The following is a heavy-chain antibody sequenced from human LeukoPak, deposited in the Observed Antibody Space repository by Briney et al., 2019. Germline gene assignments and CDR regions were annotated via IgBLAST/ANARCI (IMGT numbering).Heavy chain of an antibody. J-gene: IGHJ6*02. Sequence: ASVKVSCKASGYTFTSYDINWVRQATGQGLEWMGWMNPNSGNTGYAQKFQGRVTMTRNTSISTAYMELSSLRSEDTAVYYCAFSLRYFHWPPYNGMDVWGQGTTVTVSS. D-gene: IGHD3-9*01. CDR2: MNPNSGNT. V-gene: IGHV1-8*01. CDR3: AFSLRYFHWPPYNGMDV. CDR1: GYTFTSYD.